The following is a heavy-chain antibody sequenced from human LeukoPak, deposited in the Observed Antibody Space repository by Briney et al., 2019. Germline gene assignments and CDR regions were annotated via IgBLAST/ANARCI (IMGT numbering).Heavy chain of an antibody. CDR3: ARVPRIVGATLDAFDI. D-gene: IGHD1-26*01. V-gene: IGHV3-11*01. Sequence: GGSLRLSCAASGFTFSDYYMSWIRQAPGKGLEWVSYISSSGSTIYYADSVKGRFTISRDNAKNSLYLQMNSLRAEDTAVYYCARVPRIVGATLDAFDIWGQGTMVTVSS. CDR1: GFTFSDYY. CDR2: ISSSGSTI. J-gene: IGHJ3*02.